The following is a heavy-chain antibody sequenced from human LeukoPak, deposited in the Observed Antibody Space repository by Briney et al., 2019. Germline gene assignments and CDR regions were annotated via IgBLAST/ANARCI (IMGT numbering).Heavy chain of an antibody. CDR3: ARGAPITMVRGVIFLEFFGRDNWFDP. CDR2: MNPNSGNT. CDR1: GYTFTSYD. V-gene: IGHV1-8*01. D-gene: IGHD3-10*01. Sequence: GASVKVSCKASGYTFTSYDINWVRQATGQGLEWMGWMNPNSGNTGYAQKFQGRVTMTRNTSISTAYMELSSLRSEDTAVYYCARGAPITMVRGVIFLEFFGRDNWFDPWGQGTLVTVSS. J-gene: IGHJ5*02.